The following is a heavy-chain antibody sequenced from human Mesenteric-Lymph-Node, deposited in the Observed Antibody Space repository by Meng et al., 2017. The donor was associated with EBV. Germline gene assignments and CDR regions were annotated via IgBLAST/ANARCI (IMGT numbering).Heavy chain of an antibody. V-gene: IGHV4-34*01. J-gene: IGHJ4*02. CDR1: GGSFSGYY. CDR3: ARVFPDLDY. Sequence: QVQLQQWGAGMVKPSEPLSLTCAVYGGSFSGYYWSWIRQPPGKGLEWIGEINHSGSTNYNPSLKSRVTISVDTSKNQFSLKLSSVTAADTAVYYCARVFPDLDYWGQGTLVTVSS. CDR2: INHSGST.